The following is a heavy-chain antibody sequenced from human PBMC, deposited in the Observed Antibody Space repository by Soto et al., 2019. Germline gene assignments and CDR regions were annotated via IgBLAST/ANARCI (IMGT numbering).Heavy chain of an antibody. CDR3: ATRDTGRVY. Sequence: QVQLQESGPGLVKPSGTLSLTCAVSGVSISSHDWWTWVRQPPGKGLEWIGESHQSGNTNYNSSLESRVTISLDKSKNQFSLHLSSVTVAGTAVYYCATRDTGRVYWGQGTLVTVSS. D-gene: IGHD5-18*01. CDR1: GVSISSHDW. J-gene: IGHJ4*02. CDR2: SHQSGNT. V-gene: IGHV4-4*02.